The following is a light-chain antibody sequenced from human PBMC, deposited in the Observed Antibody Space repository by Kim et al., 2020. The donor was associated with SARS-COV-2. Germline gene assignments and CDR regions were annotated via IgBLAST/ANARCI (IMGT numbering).Light chain of an antibody. V-gene: IGLV7-46*01. CDR3: LLSYSGGRWV. CDR2: DTS. J-gene: IGLJ3*02. Sequence: QAVVTQEPSLTVSPGGTVTLTCGSSTGAVTSGHYPYWFQQKPGQAPRTLIYDTSNKHSWTPARFSGSLLGGKAALTLSGAQPEDEAEYYCLLSYSGGRWVFGGGTKLTVL. CDR1: TGAVTSGHY.